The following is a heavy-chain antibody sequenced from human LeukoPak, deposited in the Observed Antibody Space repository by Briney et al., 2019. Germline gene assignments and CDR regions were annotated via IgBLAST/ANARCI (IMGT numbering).Heavy chain of an antibody. CDR1: GFTFSNAW. V-gene: IGHV3-9*03. CDR2: ISWNSGSI. CDR3: AKGGGSSPDQHEYFQH. J-gene: IGHJ1*01. D-gene: IGHD2-15*01. Sequence: PGGSLRLSCAASGFTFSNAWMSWVRQAPGKGLEWVSGISWNSGSIGYADSVKGRFTISRDNAKNSLYLQMNSLRAEDMALYYCAKGGGSSPDQHEYFQHWGQGTLVTVSS.